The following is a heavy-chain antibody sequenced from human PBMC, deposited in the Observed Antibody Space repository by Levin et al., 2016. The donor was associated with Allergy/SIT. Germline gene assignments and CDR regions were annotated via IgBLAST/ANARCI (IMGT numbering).Heavy chain of an antibody. CDR2: INPSGGST. CDR3: ARLPARRDYFDY. J-gene: IGHJ4*02. V-gene: IGHV1-46*03. Sequence: WVRQAPGQGLEWMGIINPSGGSTSYAQKFQGRVTMTRDTSTSTVYMELSSLRSEDTAVYYCARLPARRDYFDYWGQGTLVTVSS.